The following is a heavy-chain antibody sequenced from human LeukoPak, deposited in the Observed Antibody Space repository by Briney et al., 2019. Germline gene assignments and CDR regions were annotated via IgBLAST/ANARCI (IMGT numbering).Heavy chain of an antibody. CDR3: ARVPEIQYCSSTTCSPLHFDY. D-gene: IGHD2-2*01. Sequence: PGGSLRLSCAASGFSVSTNYMSWVRQAPGKGLEWVPFIYNDDTKYYADSVKGRFTFSRDYYKNTLYLQMDSLRAEDTAVYYCARVPEIQYCSSTTCSPLHFDYWGQGTLVAVSS. J-gene: IGHJ4*02. CDR1: GFSVSTNY. CDR2: IYNDDTK. V-gene: IGHV3-66*02.